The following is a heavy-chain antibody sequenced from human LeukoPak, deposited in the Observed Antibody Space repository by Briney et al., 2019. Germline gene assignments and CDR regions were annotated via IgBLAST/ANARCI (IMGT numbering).Heavy chain of an antibody. J-gene: IGHJ4*02. CDR3: ARDFSGNYYFDY. CDR1: GFTFSKYW. V-gene: IGHV3-7*01. Sequence: GGSLRLSCAASGFTFSKYWMSWVRQAPGKGLEWVAKIRQDRSEQYYGDSVKGRVSISRDNANNSLFLQVNSLRAEDSAVYYCARDFSGNYYFDYWGQGTLVTVSS. D-gene: IGHD1-26*01. CDR2: IRQDRSEQ.